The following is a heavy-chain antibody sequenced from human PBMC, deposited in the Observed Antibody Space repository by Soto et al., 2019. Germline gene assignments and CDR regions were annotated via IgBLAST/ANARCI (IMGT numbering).Heavy chain of an antibody. CDR2: INAGNGNT. V-gene: IGHV1-3*01. J-gene: IGHJ4*02. CDR1: GYTFTSYA. CDR3: ASDLPQVDY. Sequence: QVQLVQSGAEVKKPGASVKVSCKASGYTFTSYAMHWVRQAPGQRLEWLGWINAGNGNTKYSQKFQGRVTITRDTSASTASIVLSSPRSEVPAVSYCASDLPQVDYWSEGTLVTVSP.